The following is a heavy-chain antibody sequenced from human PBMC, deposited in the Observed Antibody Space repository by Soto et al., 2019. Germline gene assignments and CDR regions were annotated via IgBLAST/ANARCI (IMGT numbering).Heavy chain of an antibody. CDR1: GGSISSSYW. CDR2: IYHSGST. V-gene: IGHV4-4*01. CDR3: VTSLNYDFWRDGGRHYYFDY. D-gene: IGHD3-3*01. Sequence: LSLTCAVSGGSISSSYWWNWVRQPPGKGLEWIGKIYHSGSTNYNPSLKNRVTISVDKSNNQFSLRLSSVTAADTAVYFCVTSLNYDFWRDGGRHYYFDYWGQGTLVTVSS. J-gene: IGHJ4*02.